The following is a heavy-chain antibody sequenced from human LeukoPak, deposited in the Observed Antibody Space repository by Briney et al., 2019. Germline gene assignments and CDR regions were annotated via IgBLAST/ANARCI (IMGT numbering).Heavy chain of an antibody. CDR3: ARDGRVQLLVPKNAFDI. V-gene: IGHV3-11*01. J-gene: IGHJ3*02. D-gene: IGHD2-2*01. Sequence: KTGGSLRLSCAASGFTFSDYYMSWIRQAPGKGLEWVSNISSSGSTIYYADSVKGRFTISRDNAKNSLYLQMNSLRAEDTAVYYCARDGRVQLLVPKNAFDIWGQGTMVTVSS. CDR1: GFTFSDYY. CDR2: ISSSGSTI.